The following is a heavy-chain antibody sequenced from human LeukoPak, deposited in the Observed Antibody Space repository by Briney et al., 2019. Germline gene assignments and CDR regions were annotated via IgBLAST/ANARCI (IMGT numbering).Heavy chain of an antibody. V-gene: IGHV3-48*03. CDR1: GFTFSSYE. CDR3: ARQLDRAAAGTLGY. J-gene: IGHJ4*02. Sequence: GGSLRLSCAASGFTFSSYEMNWVRQAPGKGLEWVSYISSSGSTIYYAVSVKGRFTISRDNAKNSLYLQMNSLRAEDTAVYYCARQLDRAAAGTLGYWGQGTLVTVSS. CDR2: ISSSGSTI. D-gene: IGHD6-13*01.